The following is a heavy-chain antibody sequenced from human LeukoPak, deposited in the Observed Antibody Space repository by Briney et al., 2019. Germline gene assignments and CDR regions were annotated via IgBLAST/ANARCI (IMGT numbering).Heavy chain of an antibody. CDR1: GGTFSSYA. V-gene: IGHV1-18*01. D-gene: IGHD1-1*01. CDR3: ARPRNWNDVIDY. Sequence: ASVKVSCKASGGTFSSYAISWVRQAPGQGLEWMGWISAYNGNTNYAQKLQGRVTMTTDTSTSTAYMELRSLRSDDTAVYYCARPRNWNDVIDYWGQGTLVTVSS. J-gene: IGHJ4*02. CDR2: ISAYNGNT.